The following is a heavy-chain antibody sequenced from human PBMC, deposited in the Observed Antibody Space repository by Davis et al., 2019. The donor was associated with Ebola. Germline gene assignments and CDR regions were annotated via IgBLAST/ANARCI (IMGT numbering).Heavy chain of an antibody. D-gene: IGHD2-2*01. Sequence: SVKVSCKASGGTFSSYAISWVRQAPGQGLEWMGGIIPIFGTANYAQKFQGRVTITADESTSTAYMELSSLRSEDTAVYYCARGRFCSSTSCYDWFDPWGQGTLVTVSS. CDR3: ARGRFCSSTSCYDWFDP. J-gene: IGHJ5*02. CDR1: GGTFSSYA. V-gene: IGHV1-69*13. CDR2: IIPIFGTA.